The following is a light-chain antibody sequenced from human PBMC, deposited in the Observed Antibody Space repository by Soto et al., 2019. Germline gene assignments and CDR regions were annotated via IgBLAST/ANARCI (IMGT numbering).Light chain of an antibody. CDR2: GAS. J-gene: IGKJ4*01. Sequence: EIVLTQSPGTLSLYPGERATLSCRASQSVSSSYLAWYQQKPGQAPRLLIYGASSRATGIPDRFSGSGSGTDLTLTISRLEPEDFAVYYCQQYGSSPHTFGGGTKVEIK. CDR3: QQYGSSPHT. V-gene: IGKV3-20*01. CDR1: QSVSSSY.